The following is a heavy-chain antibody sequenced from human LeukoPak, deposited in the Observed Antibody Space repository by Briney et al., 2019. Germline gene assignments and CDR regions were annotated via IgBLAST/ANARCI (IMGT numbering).Heavy chain of an antibody. CDR3: AREAARHPQLLSNWFDP. V-gene: IGHV1-2*02. J-gene: IGHJ5*02. CDR1: GYTFTGYY. D-gene: IGHD2-2*01. Sequence: ASVKVSFKASGYTFTGYYMHWVRQAPGQGLEWMGWINPNSGGTNYAQKFQGRVTMTRDTSISTAYMELSRLRSDDTAVYYCAREAARHPQLLSNWFDPWGQGTLVTVSS. CDR2: INPNSGGT.